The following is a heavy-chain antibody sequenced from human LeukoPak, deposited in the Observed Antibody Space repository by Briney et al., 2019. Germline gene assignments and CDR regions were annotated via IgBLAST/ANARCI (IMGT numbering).Heavy chain of an antibody. Sequence: SVKVSCKASGDTFSSYAISWVRQAPGQGIEWMGGTIPIFGTANYAQKFQGRVTITADESTSTAYMELSSLRSEDTAVYYCASWRRYNWNDEFDYWGQGTLVTVSS. CDR1: GDTFSSYA. D-gene: IGHD1-1*01. CDR3: ASWRRYNWNDEFDY. J-gene: IGHJ4*02. V-gene: IGHV1-69*01. CDR2: TIPIFGTA.